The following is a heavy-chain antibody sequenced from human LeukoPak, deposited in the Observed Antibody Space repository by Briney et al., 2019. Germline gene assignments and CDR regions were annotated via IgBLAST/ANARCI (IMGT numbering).Heavy chain of an antibody. D-gene: IGHD6-19*01. CDR1: GYTFTSYD. CDR2: MNPNSGNT. V-gene: IGHV1-8*01. J-gene: IGHJ6*03. CDR3: ARAVKGQWLVLFTKNYYYYMDV. Sequence: ASVKVSCKASGYTFTSYDINWVRQATGQGLEWMGWMNPNSGNTGYAQKFQGRVTMTRNTSISTAYMELSSLRSEDTAVYYCARAVKGQWLVLFTKNYYYYMDVWGKGTTVTISS.